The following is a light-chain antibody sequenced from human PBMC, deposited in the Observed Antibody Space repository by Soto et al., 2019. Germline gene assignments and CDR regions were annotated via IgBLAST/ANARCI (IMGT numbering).Light chain of an antibody. CDR1: QTINSW. CDR2: KAS. V-gene: IGKV1-5*03. Sequence: DIQMTQSPSTLSASAGDRVTITCRASQTINSWLAWYQHKPGKAPKLLIYKASSLESGVPSRFSGSGSGTEFTLTISSLQPGDFATYYCPQYNSYSYTFGQGTKLEIK. CDR3: PQYNSYSYT. J-gene: IGKJ2*01.